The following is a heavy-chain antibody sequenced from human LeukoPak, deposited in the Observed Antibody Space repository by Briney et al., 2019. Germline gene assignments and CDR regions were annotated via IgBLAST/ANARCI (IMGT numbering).Heavy chain of an antibody. D-gene: IGHD3-10*01. Sequence: PGESLKISYKGSGYSFTSYWIGWVRQMPGKGLEWMGIIYPGDSDTRYSPSFQGQVTISADKSISTAYLQWSSLKASDTAMYYCARHMSLRDGLWFGEGYYYMDVWGKGTTVTVSS. CDR3: ARHMSLRDGLWFGEGYYYMDV. CDR2: IYPGDSDT. J-gene: IGHJ6*03. CDR1: GYSFTSYW. V-gene: IGHV5-51*01.